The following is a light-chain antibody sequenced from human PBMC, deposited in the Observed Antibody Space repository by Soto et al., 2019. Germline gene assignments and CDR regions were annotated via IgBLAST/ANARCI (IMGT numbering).Light chain of an antibody. CDR2: WAS. Sequence: DIQLTQSPSILSASVGDRVTITCRASENIYGYLAWYQQKPGEAPKLLIYWASTLVSGVPSRFTGGESGTEFTLTISDLQPDDFATYFCQQYRADPLTVGGVTKVDVK. CDR3: QQYRADPLT. CDR1: ENIYGY. J-gene: IGKJ4*01. V-gene: IGKV1-5*03.